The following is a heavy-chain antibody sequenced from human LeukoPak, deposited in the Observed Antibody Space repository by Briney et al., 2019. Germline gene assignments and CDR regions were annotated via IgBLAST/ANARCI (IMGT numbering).Heavy chain of an antibody. CDR2: IIPILGIA. Sequence: ASVKVSCKASGDTFSSYAISWVRQAPGQGLEWMGRIIPILGIANYAQKFQGRVTITADKSTSTAYMELSSLRSEDTAVYYCAATVNYYGMDVWGQGTTVTVSS. CDR3: AATVNYYGMDV. CDR1: GDTFSSYA. D-gene: IGHD3-22*01. V-gene: IGHV1-69*04. J-gene: IGHJ6*02.